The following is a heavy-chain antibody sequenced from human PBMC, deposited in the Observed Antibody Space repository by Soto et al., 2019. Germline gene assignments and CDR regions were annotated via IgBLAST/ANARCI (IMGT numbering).Heavy chain of an antibody. Sequence: EVQLVESGGGLVQPGGFLRLSCAASGFTFSRYWMSWVRQAPGQGLEWVANIKQGGSDKYYVDSVKGRFTISRDYAKNSLYLQMSSLSAEDTAVYYCERVTYDNDGDYWGQGTLVTVSP. CDR2: IKQGGSDK. J-gene: IGHJ4*02. D-gene: IGHD3-22*01. V-gene: IGHV3-7*01. CDR1: GFTFSRYW. CDR3: ERVTYDNDGDY.